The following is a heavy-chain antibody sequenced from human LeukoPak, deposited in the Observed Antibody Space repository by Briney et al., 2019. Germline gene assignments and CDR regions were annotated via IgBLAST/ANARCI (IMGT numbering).Heavy chain of an antibody. V-gene: IGHV1-69*05. Sequence: SVKVSCKASGGTFSSYAISWVRQAPGQGLEWMGGIIPIFGTANYAQKFQGRVTITTDESTSTAYMELSSLRSEDTAVYYCASAAKNNIAAAPAFDIWGQGTMVTVSS. CDR3: ASAAKNNIAAAPAFDI. CDR2: IIPIFGTA. D-gene: IGHD6-13*01. J-gene: IGHJ3*02. CDR1: GGTFSSYA.